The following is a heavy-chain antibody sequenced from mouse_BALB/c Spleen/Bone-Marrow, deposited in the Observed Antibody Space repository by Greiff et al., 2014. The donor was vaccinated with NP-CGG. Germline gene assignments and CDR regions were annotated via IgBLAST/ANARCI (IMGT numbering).Heavy chain of an antibody. Sequence: EVKLVESGGGLVKPGGSLKLSCAASGFAFSSYDMSWVRQTPEKRLEWVAYISSGGGSTYYPDTVKGRFTISRDNAKNTLYLQMSSLKSEDTAMYYCARKVRYFDHWGQGTTLTVSS. CDR1: GFAFSSYD. D-gene: IGHD2-14*01. CDR2: ISSGGGST. CDR3: ARKVRYFDH. J-gene: IGHJ2*01. V-gene: IGHV5-12-1*01.